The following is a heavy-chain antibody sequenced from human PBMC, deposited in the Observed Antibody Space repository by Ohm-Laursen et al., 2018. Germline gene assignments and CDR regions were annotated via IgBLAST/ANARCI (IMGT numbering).Heavy chain of an antibody. CDR2: IYSGGST. CDR1: GFTVSSNY. J-gene: IGHJ6*02. CDR3: ARVPHYYYYGMDV. V-gene: IGHV3-66*01. Sequence: GSLRLSCTASGFTVSSNYMSWVRQAPGKGLEWVSVIYSGGSTYYADSVKGRFTISRDNAKNSLYLQMNSLRAEDTAVYYCARVPHYYYYGMDVWGQGTTVTVSS.